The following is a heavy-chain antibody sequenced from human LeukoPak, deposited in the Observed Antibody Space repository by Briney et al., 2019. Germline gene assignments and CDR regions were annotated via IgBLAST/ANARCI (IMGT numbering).Heavy chain of an antibody. V-gene: IGHV3-20*04. CDR1: GFTFDDYG. CDR3: ARAYSSGWYYAFDI. J-gene: IGHJ3*02. Sequence: TGGSLRLSCAASGFTFDDYGMSWVRQAPGKGLEWVSGINWNGGSTGYADSVKGRFTISRDNAKNSLYLQMNSLRAEDPALYYCARAYSSGWYYAFDIWGQGTMVTVSS. CDR2: INWNGGST. D-gene: IGHD6-19*01.